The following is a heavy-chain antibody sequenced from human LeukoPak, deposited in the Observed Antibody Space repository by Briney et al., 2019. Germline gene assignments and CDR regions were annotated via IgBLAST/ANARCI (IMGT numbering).Heavy chain of an antibody. CDR3: ARFTGRAAGYYMDV. J-gene: IGHJ6*03. CDR1: GYTFTGYY. Sequence: GASVKVSCKASGYTFTGYYMHWVRQAPGRGLEWMGWINPNSGGTNYAQKFQGRVTMTRDTSISTAYMELSRLRSDDTAVYYCARFTGRAAGYYMDVWGKGTTVTVSS. CDR2: INPNSGGT. V-gene: IGHV1-2*02. D-gene: IGHD1-14*01.